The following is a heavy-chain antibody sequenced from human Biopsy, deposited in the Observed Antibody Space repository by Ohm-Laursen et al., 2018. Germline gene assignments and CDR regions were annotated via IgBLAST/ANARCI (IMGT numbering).Heavy chain of an antibody. J-gene: IGHJ3*02. V-gene: IGHV4-4*07. Sequence: ETLSLICNVSGGDINNYYWSWIRQPAGKGLEWIGRIYPGGSTNYNPSLKSRVTMSVDTSKRQFSLKLSFVTAADTAVYYCARWTPEYDSSRYYLDAFDIWGQGTKVTVSS. CDR1: GGDINNYY. D-gene: IGHD3-22*01. CDR3: ARWTPEYDSSRYYLDAFDI. CDR2: IYPGGST.